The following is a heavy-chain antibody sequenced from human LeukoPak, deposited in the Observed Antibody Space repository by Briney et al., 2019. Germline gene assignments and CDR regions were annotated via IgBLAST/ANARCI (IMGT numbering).Heavy chain of an antibody. V-gene: IGHV3-48*01. CDR2: ISSSSSTI. Sequence: GGSLRLSCAASGFTFSSYSMNWVRQAPGKGLEWVSYISSSSSTIYYADSVKGRFTISRDNAKNSLYLQMNSLRAEDTAVYYCARDLSDRITIFGVVKGPVDYWGQGTLVTVSS. D-gene: IGHD3-3*01. CDR3: ARDLSDRITIFGVVKGPVDY. J-gene: IGHJ4*02. CDR1: GFTFSSYS.